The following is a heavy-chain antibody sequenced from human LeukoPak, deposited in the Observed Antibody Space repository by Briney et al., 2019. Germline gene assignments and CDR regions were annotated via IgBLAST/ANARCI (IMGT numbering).Heavy chain of an antibody. Sequence: GGSLRPSCAASGFTFSTYRIHWVRQVPGKGLEWVAVISYDGSDKYYADSVKGRFTISRDNSKNTLYLQMNSLRPEDTAEYYCARGRMVRGVTWWFDPWGQGTLVTVSS. CDR3: ARGRMVRGVTWWFDP. J-gene: IGHJ5*02. V-gene: IGHV3-30*04. D-gene: IGHD3-10*01. CDR1: GFTFSTYR. CDR2: ISYDGSDK.